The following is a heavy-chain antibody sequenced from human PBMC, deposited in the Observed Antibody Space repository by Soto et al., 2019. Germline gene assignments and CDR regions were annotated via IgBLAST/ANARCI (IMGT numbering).Heavy chain of an antibody. Sequence: EVQLLESGGGLVQPGGSLRLSCAVSGFSFSTYGVTWVRQAPGKGLEWVCGVSGGSGVTHYADSVKGRFTITGDDSKNTVYLQMHSLKTEDTAVYYCTTDRLLWVGESPTWHWFDYWGQGTQVTVSS. D-gene: IGHD3-10*01. J-gene: IGHJ4*02. CDR3: TTDRLLWVGESPTWHWFDY. CDR2: VSGGSGVT. CDR1: GFSFSTYG. V-gene: IGHV3-23*01.